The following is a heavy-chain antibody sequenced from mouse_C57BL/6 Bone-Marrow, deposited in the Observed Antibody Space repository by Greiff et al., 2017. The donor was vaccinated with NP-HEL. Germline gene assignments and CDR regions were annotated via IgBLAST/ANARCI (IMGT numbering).Heavy chain of an antibody. CDR1: GFTFSSYG. D-gene: IGHD2-4*01. CDR3: ASPYDYDVAWFAY. Sequence: EVQRVESGGDLVKPGGSLKLSCAASGFTFSSYGMSWVRQPPDKRLEWVATIRSGGSYTYYPDSVKGRFTISRDNAKNTLYLQMSSLKSEDTAMYYCASPYDYDVAWFAYWGQGTLVTVSA. V-gene: IGHV5-6*01. J-gene: IGHJ3*01. CDR2: IRSGGSYT.